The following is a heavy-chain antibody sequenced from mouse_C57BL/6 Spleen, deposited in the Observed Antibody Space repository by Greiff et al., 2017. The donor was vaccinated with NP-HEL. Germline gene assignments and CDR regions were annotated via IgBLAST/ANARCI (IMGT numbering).Heavy chain of an antibody. CDR3: ARDSWDVGAY. CDR2: ISYDGSN. D-gene: IGHD4-1*01. J-gene: IGHJ3*01. CDR1: GYSITSGYY. V-gene: IGHV3-6*01. Sequence: EVQLVESGPGLVKPSQSLSLTCSVTGYSITSGYYWNWIRQFPGNKLEWMGYISYDGSNNYNPSLKNRISITRDTSKNQFFLKLNSVTTEDTATYYCARDSWDVGAYWGQGTLVTVSA.